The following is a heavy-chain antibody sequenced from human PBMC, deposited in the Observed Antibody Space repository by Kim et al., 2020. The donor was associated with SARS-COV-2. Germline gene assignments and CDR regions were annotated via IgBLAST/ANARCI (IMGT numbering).Heavy chain of an antibody. J-gene: IGHJ4*02. CDR1: GGSFSGYY. D-gene: IGHD2-21*01. CDR2: INHSGST. CDR3: ARSSAYGRHSDY. Sequence: SETLSLTCAVYGGSFSGYYWSWIRQPPGKGLEWIGEINHSGSTNYNPSLKSRVTISVDTSKNQFSLKLSSVTAADTAVYYCARSSAYGRHSDYWGQGTLVTVSS. V-gene: IGHV4-34*01.